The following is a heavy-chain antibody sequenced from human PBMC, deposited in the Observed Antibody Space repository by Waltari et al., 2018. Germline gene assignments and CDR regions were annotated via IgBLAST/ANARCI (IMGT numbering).Heavy chain of an antibody. CDR1: GFTFSSYA. CDR3: AKDPGVAAAGIDY. V-gene: IGHV3-23*03. Sequence: EVQLLESGGGLVQPGGSLRLSCAASGFTFSSYAMSWVRQAPGKGLEWVSVIYSGGSTYYADSVKGRFTISRDNSKNTLYLQMNSLRAGDTAVYYCAKDPGVAAAGIDYWGQGTLVTVSS. J-gene: IGHJ4*02. D-gene: IGHD6-13*01. CDR2: IYSGGST.